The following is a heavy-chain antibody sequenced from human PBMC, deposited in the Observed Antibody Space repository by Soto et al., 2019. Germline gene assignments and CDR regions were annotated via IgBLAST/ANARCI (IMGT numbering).Heavy chain of an antibody. CDR3: AKGRGYCMSTSCSVGSDY. D-gene: IGHD2-2*01. V-gene: IGHV3-23*01. Sequence: EVQLLESGGGLVQPGGSLRLSCAASGFTFSSYAMSWVRQAPGKGLEWVSAISGSGGSTYYADSVKGRFTISRDNSKNTLYVQMNSLIAEDPAVYYCAKGRGYCMSTSCSVGSDYWGQGTLVTVSS. CDR2: ISGSGGST. CDR1: GFTFSSYA. J-gene: IGHJ4*02.